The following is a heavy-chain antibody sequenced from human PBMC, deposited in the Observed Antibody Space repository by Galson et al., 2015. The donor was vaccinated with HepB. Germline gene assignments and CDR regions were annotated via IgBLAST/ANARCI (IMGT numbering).Heavy chain of an antibody. J-gene: IGHJ5*02. CDR1: GFTFSSYG. Sequence: SLRLSCAASGFTFSSYGMHWVRQAPGKGLEWVAVIWYDGSNKYYADSVKGRFTISRDNSKNTLYLQMNSLRAEDTAVYYCARGTSWFRETGWFDPWGQGTLVTVSS. CDR2: IWYDGSNK. V-gene: IGHV3-33*01. CDR3: ARGTSWFRETGWFDP. D-gene: IGHD3-10*01.